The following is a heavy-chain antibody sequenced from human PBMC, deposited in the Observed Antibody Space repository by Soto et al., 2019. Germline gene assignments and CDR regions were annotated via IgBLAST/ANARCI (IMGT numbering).Heavy chain of an antibody. CDR3: ARVEDSSGWPTFDY. CDR1: GGSISSYY. D-gene: IGHD6-19*01. J-gene: IGHJ4*02. V-gene: IGHV4-59*01. CDR2: IYYSGST. Sequence: SETLSLTCTVSGGSISSYYWSWIRQPPGKGLEWIGYIYYSGSTNYNPSLKSRVTISVDTSKNQFSLKLSSVTAADTAVYYCARVEDSSGWPTFDYWGQGTLVTVSS.